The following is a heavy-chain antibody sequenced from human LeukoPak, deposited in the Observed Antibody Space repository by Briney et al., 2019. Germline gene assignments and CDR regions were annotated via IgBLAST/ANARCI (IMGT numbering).Heavy chain of an antibody. V-gene: IGHV3-74*01. J-gene: IGHJ5*01. D-gene: IGHD2-21*02. CDR1: GFTFSSYW. CDR2: MNSDGTST. Sequence: PGGSLRLSCAASGFTFSSYWMHWVRQAPGKGLVWVSRMNSDGTSTSYADSVKGRFTISRDNAKNTLYLQMNSLRVEDTAVYYCARPHIVVVTATDGWFDSWGQGTLVTVSS. CDR3: ARPHIVVVTATDGWFDS.